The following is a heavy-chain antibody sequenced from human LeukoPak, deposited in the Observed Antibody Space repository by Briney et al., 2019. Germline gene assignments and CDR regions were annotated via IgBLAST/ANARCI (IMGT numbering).Heavy chain of an antibody. CDR1: GFIVSNYE. D-gene: IGHD2-15*01. J-gene: IGHJ4*02. V-gene: IGHV3-48*03. Sequence: GGSLRLSCLVSGFIVSNYEMSWVRQAPGKGLEWVSYISTGGSSIYYSDSVKGRFTISRDNAKNSLYLQMSSLRVEDTAFYYCAAPSKGGTGWYQFDYWGQGTLLTVSS. CDR2: ISTGGSSI. CDR3: AAPSKGGTGWYQFDY.